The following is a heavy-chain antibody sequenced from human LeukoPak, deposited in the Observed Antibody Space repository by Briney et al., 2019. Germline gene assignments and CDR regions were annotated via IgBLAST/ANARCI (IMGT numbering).Heavy chain of an antibody. V-gene: IGHV1-2*02. CDR2: INPNSGGT. CDR1: GYTFTGYY. Sequence: ASVKVSCKASGYTFTGYYMHWVRQAPGQGLEWMGWINPNSGGTNYAQKFQGRVTMTRDTSISTAYMELSRLRSDDTAVYYCARTGYSGYDLSGPRNYFDYWGQGTLVTVSS. J-gene: IGHJ4*02. D-gene: IGHD5-12*01. CDR3: ARTGYSGYDLSGPRNYFDY.